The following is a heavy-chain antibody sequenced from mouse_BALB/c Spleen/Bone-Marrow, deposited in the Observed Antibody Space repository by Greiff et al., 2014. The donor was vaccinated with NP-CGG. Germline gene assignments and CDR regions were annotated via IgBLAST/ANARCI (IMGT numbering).Heavy chain of an antibody. CDR3: ARYGGRYYAMDY. D-gene: IGHD1-1*01. CDR2: IDPANGNT. CDR1: GFNIKDTY. J-gene: IGHJ4*01. V-gene: IGHV14-3*02. Sequence: VQLQQSGAELVKPGASVKLSCTASGFNIKDTYMHWVKQRPEQGLEWIGRIDPANGNTNYDPRFQGKATIAADTSPNTAYLQLSSLTSEDTAVYYCARYGGRYYAMDYWGQGTSVTVSS.